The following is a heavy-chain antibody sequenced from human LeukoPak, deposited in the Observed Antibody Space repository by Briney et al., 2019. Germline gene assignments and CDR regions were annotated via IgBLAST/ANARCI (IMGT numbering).Heavy chain of an antibody. CDR2: INWNGGST. CDR3: AKVPDYDILTGIY. Sequence: GGSLRLSCAASGFTFDDYGMSWVRQAPGKELEWVSGINWNGGSTGYADSVKGRFTISRDNAKNSLYLQMNSLRAEDTAVYYCAKVPDYDILTGIYWGQGTLVTVSS. V-gene: IGHV3-20*04. D-gene: IGHD3-9*01. J-gene: IGHJ4*02. CDR1: GFTFDDYG.